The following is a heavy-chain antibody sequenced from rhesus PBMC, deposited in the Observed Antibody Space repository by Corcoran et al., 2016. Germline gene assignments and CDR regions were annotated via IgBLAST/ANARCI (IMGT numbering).Heavy chain of an antibody. CDR2: IFGSFWST. V-gene: IGHV4S7*01. J-gene: IGHJ4*01. CDR3: ARQIFWTGLDY. Sequence: QVQLQESGPGLVKPSETLSLTCAVSGVSISGGYGWSWIRQPPVKGLVWIGHIFGSFWSTYYHPSLTSRVTISRDTSKNQFSLKLSSVTAADTAVYDCARQIFWTGLDYWGQGVLVTVSS. D-gene: IGHD3-3*01. CDR1: GVSISGGYG.